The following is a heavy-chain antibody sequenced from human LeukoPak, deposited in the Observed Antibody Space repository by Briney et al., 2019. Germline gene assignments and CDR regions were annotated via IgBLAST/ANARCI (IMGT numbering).Heavy chain of an antibody. CDR3: ASLEAAGGPKGYDFDY. Sequence: SETLSLTCTVSGGSISSYYWSWIRQPPGKGLEWIGYIHYSGNTKYNPSLKSRVTISVDTSKNQFSLKLNSATDADTAVYYGASLEAAGGPKGYDFDYWGQGTLVTVSS. J-gene: IGHJ4*02. CDR2: IHYSGNT. V-gene: IGHV4-59*08. D-gene: IGHD2-15*01. CDR1: GGSISSYY.